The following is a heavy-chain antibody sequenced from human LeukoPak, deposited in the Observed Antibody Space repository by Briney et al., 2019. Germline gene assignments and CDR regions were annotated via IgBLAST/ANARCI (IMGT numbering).Heavy chain of an antibody. CDR3: ARLWGYGDYVGDY. Sequence: VKVSCKASGYTFPGYYMHWVRQAPGQGLEWMGWINPNSGGTNYAQKFQGRVTMTRDTSISTAYMELSRLRSDDTAVYYCARLWGYGDYVGDYWGQGTLVTVSS. V-gene: IGHV1-2*02. CDR1: GYTFPGYY. J-gene: IGHJ4*02. D-gene: IGHD4-17*01. CDR2: INPNSGGT.